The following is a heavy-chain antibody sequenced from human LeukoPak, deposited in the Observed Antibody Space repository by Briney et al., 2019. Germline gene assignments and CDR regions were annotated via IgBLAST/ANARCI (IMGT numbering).Heavy chain of an antibody. Sequence: PGGSLRLSCAASGFTFSSYAMHWVRQAPGKGLEWVAVISYDGSNKYYADSVKGRFTISRDNSKNTLYLQMNSLRAEDTAVYYCAREIGRATAGFDPWGQGTLVTVSS. D-gene: IGHD2-15*01. V-gene: IGHV3-30*04. CDR1: GFTFSSYA. CDR3: AREIGRATAGFDP. J-gene: IGHJ5*02. CDR2: ISYDGSNK.